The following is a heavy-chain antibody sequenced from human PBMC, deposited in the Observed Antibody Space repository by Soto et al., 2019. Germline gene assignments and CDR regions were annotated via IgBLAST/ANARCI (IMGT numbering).Heavy chain of an antibody. Sequence: PSETLSLTCAVYGGSFSGYYWSWIRQPPGKGLEWIGEINHSGSTNYNPSLKSRVTISVDTSKNQFSLKLSSVTAADTAVYYCAIKRWLQWTLDYWGQGTLVTVSS. CDR2: INHSGST. D-gene: IGHD5-12*01. J-gene: IGHJ4*02. CDR1: GGSFSGYY. CDR3: AIKRWLQWTLDY. V-gene: IGHV4-34*01.